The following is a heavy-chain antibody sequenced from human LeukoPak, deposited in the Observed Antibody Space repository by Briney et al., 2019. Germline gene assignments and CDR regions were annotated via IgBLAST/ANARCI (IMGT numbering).Heavy chain of an antibody. CDR2: ISPNSGGT. V-gene: IGHV1-2*02. CDR3: AKDRARVGTMVDGFDI. CDR1: GYTFTGYY. J-gene: IGHJ3*02. D-gene: IGHD5-12*01. Sequence: ASVKVSCKASGYTFTGYYMHWVRQAPGQGLEWMGWISPNSGGTNYAQKFQGRVTMTRDTSISTAYMELSRLRSDDTALYYCAKDRARVGTMVDGFDIWGQGTMVTVSS.